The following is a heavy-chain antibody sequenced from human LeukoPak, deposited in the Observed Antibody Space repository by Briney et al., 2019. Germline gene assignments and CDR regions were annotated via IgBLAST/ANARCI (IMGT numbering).Heavy chain of an antibody. CDR2: IASDGRDK. J-gene: IGHJ4*02. CDR1: GFTFSSYA. V-gene: IGHV3-30*03. D-gene: IGHD6-13*01. Sequence: GGSLRLSCSASGFTFSSYALHWVRQAPGKGLEWVAVIASDGRDKQYADSVKGRFTISRDNSMNTLYLQMDSLRAEDTAVFYCARDFSIGAADYYFDFWGQGALVTVSS. CDR3: ARDFSIGAADYYFDF.